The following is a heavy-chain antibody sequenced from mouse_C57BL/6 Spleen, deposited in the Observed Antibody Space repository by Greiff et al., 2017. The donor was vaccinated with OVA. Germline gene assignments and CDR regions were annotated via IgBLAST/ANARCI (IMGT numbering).Heavy chain of an antibody. J-gene: IGHJ2*01. CDR3: ARGFVYYYRRNFDY. V-gene: IGHV1-69*01. Sequence: VQLQQPGAELVMPGASVKLSCKASGYTFTSYWMHWVKQRPGQGLEWIGEIDPSDSYTNYNHKFKGKSTLTVDKSSSTAYMQLSSLTSEASAVYYCARGFVYYYRRNFDYWGQGTTLTVSS. CDR2: IDPSDSYT. CDR1: GYTFTSYW. D-gene: IGHD1-1*01.